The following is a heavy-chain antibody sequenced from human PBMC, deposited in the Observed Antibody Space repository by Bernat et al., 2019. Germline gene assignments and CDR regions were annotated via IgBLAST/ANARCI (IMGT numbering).Heavy chain of an antibody. D-gene: IGHD6-13*01. J-gene: IGHJ4*02. CDR1: GFTFSTYW. CDR3: ATRPRQPES. Sequence: EVQLVESGGGLVQPGGSLRLSCTASGFTFSTYWMTWVRQAPGKGLEWVASIKQDGSEKYYLDSVKGRLTISRDNTKNSLYLEMNSLRGEDTAVYYCATRPRQPESWGQGTLVTVSS. CDR2: IKQDGSEK. V-gene: IGHV3-7*01.